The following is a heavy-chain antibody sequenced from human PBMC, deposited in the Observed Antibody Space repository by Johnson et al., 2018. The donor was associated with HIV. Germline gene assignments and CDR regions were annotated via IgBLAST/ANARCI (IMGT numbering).Heavy chain of an antibody. CDR3: ARGPEIGDRLWRAFDV. V-gene: IGHV3-NL1*01. CDR1: GFTFSSYA. Sequence: QMLLVESGGGVVQPGRSLRLSCAASGFTFSSYAMHWVRQAPGKGLEWVSGINWNGGSTNYVDPVKGRFTISRDNSKNTLYLQMNSLRAEDTAVYYCARGPEIGDRLWRAFDVWGQGTMVTVSS. CDR2: INWNGGST. J-gene: IGHJ3*01. D-gene: IGHD4-17*01.